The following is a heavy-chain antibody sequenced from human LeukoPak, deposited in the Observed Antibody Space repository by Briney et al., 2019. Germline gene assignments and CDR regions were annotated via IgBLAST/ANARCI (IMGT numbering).Heavy chain of an antibody. V-gene: IGHV5-51*01. CDR1: GYSFTSYW. CDR3: ARLNDFWSGSLYGMDV. CDR2: IYPGDSDT. D-gene: IGHD3-3*01. J-gene: IGHJ6*02. Sequence: GESLKISCKGSGYSFTSYWIGWVRQMPGKGLEWMGIIYPGDSDTRYSPSFQGQVTISADKSISTAYLQWSSLKASDTAMYYCARLNDFWSGSLYGMDVWGQGTTVTVSS.